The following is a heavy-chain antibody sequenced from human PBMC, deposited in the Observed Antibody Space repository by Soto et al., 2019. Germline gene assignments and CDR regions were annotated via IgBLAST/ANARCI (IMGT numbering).Heavy chain of an antibody. V-gene: IGHV3-30*18. CDR2: ISYDGNKE. CDR3: AKETATSVDYYYFYGLDV. CDR1: GFIFGTYG. J-gene: IGHJ6*02. D-gene: IGHD1-1*01. Sequence: QGQLVASGGGVVQPGRSLRLSCSASGFIFGTYGMDWVRQAPGKGLEWVALISYDGNKEFYADSVKGRFTISRDNSRNTLYLHMNSLKPEDTAMYYCAKETATSVDYYYFYGLDVWGPGTTVSVSS.